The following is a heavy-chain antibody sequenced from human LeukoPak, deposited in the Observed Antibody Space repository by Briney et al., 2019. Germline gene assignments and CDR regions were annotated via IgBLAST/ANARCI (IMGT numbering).Heavy chain of an antibody. V-gene: IGHV3-23*01. CDR2: ISGSGGST. CDR3: ATDSSTWYFDY. Sequence: PGGSLRLSRAASEFIFSSYAMSWVRQAPGKGLEWVSGISGSGGSTDYADSVKGRLTISRDNSKNTLYLQMNSLRAEDTAVYYCATDSSTWYFDYWGQGTQVTVSS. D-gene: IGHD6-13*01. CDR1: EFIFSSYA. J-gene: IGHJ4*02.